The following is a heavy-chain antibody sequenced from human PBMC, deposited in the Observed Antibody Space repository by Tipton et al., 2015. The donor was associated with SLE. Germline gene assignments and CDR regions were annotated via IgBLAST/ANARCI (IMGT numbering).Heavy chain of an antibody. CDR1: GGSLNIYY. J-gene: IGHJ4*02. D-gene: IGHD3-16*01. Sequence: TLSLTCTVSGGSLNIYYWSWIRQPAGQQLEWLGRVHSSGRTHYSPSLSSRATVSVDTSKNQFSLTVTSVIAADTAVYYCARTDGGGATFFDYWGQGTLVTVSS. CDR2: VHSSGRT. CDR3: ARTDGGGATFFDY. V-gene: IGHV4-4*07.